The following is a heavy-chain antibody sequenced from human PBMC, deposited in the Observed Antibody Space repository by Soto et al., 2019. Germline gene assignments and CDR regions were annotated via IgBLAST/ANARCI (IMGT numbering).Heavy chain of an antibody. J-gene: IGHJ6*01. D-gene: IGHD2-2*01. V-gene: IGHV1-69*04. CDR3: AREGYCSSTSCPRYYYYYYGMDV. CDR2: IIPILGIA. CDR1: GGTFSSYT. Sequence: SVKVSCKASGGTFSSYTISWVRQAPGQGLEWMGRIIPILGIANYAQKFQGRVTITADKSTSTAYMELSSLRSEDTAVYYCAREGYCSSTSCPRYYYYYYGMDVW.